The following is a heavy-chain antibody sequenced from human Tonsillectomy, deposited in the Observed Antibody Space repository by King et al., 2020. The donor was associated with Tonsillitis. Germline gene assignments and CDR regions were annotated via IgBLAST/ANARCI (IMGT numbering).Heavy chain of an antibody. CDR2: ISETGDTA. Sequence: VQLVESGGGLAKPGGSLRLSCVASGFTFRDYYIYWLRQAPGKGLEWVSYISETGDTADYADPVKGRFTVSRDNAKNSLSLQMNSLRAADTAVYFCARASSFLTFDPGGAGTQVTVSS. D-gene: IGHD1-26*01. CDR3: ARASSFLTFDP. V-gene: IGHV3-11*01. CDR1: GFTFRDYY. J-gene: IGHJ5*02.